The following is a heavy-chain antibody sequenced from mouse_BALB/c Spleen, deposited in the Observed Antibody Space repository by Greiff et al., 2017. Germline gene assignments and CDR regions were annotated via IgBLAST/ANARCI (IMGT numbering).Heavy chain of an antibody. CDR3: ARDLAYDGYRYFDV. V-gene: IGHV2-9*02. D-gene: IGHD2-3*01. CDR2: IWAGGST. J-gene: IGHJ1*01. CDR1: GFSLTSYG. Sequence: VKLMESGPGLVAPSQSLSITCTVSGFSLTSYGVHWVRQPPGKGLEWLGVIWAGGSTNYNSALMSRLSISKDNSKSQVFLKMNSLQTDDTAMYYCARDLAYDGYRYFDVWGAGTTVTVSS.